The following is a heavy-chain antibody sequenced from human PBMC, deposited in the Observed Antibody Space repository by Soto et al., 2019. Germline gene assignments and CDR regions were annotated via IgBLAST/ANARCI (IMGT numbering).Heavy chain of an antibody. V-gene: IGHV3-23*01. J-gene: IGHJ4*02. CDR3: VILALGKFDF. CDR2: ISNSGSST. CDR1: GFRFSSYA. D-gene: IGHD1-26*01. Sequence: GGSLRLSCAASGFRFSSYAMSWVRQAPGKGPEWVSGISNSGSSTYYADSMKGRFTISRDNSRNRLYLQMNSLRAEDTALYYCVILALGKFDFWGQGTLVTVS.